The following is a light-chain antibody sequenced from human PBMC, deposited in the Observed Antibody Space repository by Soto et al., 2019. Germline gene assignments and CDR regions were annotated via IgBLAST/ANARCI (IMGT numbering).Light chain of an antibody. CDR1: QGISSY. V-gene: IGKV1-8*01. CDR2: DAS. J-gene: IGKJ1*01. CDR3: QQYNTYSWT. Sequence: AIRMTQSPSSLSASTGARVPITCRASQGISSYLAWYQQKPGKAPKLLIYDASSLESGVPSRFSGSRSGTEFTLIISSLQPDDFATYYCQQYNTYSWTFGQGTKVDIK.